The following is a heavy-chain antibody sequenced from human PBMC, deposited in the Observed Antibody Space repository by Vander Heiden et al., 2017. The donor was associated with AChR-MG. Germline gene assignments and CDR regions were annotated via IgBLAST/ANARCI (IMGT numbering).Heavy chain of an antibody. CDR2: INHSGST. Sequence: QVQLQQWGAGLLKPSETLSLTCAVYGGSFSGYYWSWIRQPPGKGLEWIGEINHSGSTNYNPSLKSRVTISVDTSKNQFSLKLSSVTAADTAVYYCARGVTRPPTHSSFFRSWGQGTLVTVSS. J-gene: IGHJ4*02. CDR3: ARGVTRPPTHSSFFRS. CDR1: GGSFSGYY. D-gene: IGHD6-6*01. V-gene: IGHV4-34*01.